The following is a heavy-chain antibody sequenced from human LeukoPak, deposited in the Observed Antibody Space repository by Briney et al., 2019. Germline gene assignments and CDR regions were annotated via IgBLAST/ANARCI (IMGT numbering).Heavy chain of an antibody. CDR2: ISAYNGNT. D-gene: IGHD3-3*01. Sequence: ASVKVSCKASGYTFTSYGISWVRQAPGQGLEWMGWISAYNGNTNYAQKLQGRVTMTTDTSTSTAYMELRSLRSDDTAVYYCARVKDTYYDLSDWYFDLWGRGTLVTVSS. CDR1: GYTFTSYG. V-gene: IGHV1-18*01. CDR3: ARVKDTYYDLSDWYFDL. J-gene: IGHJ2*01.